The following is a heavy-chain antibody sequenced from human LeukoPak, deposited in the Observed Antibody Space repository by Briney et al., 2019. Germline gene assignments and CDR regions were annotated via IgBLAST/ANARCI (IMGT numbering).Heavy chain of an antibody. D-gene: IGHD6-19*01. Sequence: GGSLRLSCAASGFTVSTNYMTWVRQAPGKGLEWVSLIYSGGSTNYSDSVKGRFTISRDNSKNTLYLQMNSLRAEDTGVYYCAKDLSSGSRRAYWGQGTLVTVSS. V-gene: IGHV3-66*02. CDR2: IYSGGST. J-gene: IGHJ4*02. CDR1: GFTVSTNY. CDR3: AKDLSSGSRRAY.